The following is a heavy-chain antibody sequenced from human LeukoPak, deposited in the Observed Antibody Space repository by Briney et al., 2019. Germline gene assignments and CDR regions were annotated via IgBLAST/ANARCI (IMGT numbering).Heavy chain of an antibody. Sequence: PGRSLRLSCEAPGFTFSSYGMHWVRQAPGKGLEWVAVIWYGGGNKYYADSVKGRFTISRDNSKNTLYLQMNSLRVEDTAVYYCAKDGLAYCGGDCQSPDYYYYMDVWGKGTTVTVSS. V-gene: IGHV3-33*06. CDR1: GFTFSSYG. CDR3: AKDGLAYCGGDCQSPDYYYYMDV. J-gene: IGHJ6*03. CDR2: IWYGGGNK. D-gene: IGHD2-21*02.